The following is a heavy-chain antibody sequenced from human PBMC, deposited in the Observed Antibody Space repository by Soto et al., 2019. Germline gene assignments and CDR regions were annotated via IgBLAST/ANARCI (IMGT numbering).Heavy chain of an antibody. CDR1: GYTFTSYG. V-gene: IGHV1-18*01. CDR3: ATDLTHDFDYDIFTGYKARPENWFDP. Sequence: ASVKVSCKASGYTFTSYGISWVRQAPGQGLEWMGWISAYNGNTNYAQKLKGRVTMTTDTSTSTASMGLRSLRSDDTALYYCATDLTHDFDYDIFTGYKARPENWFDPWGQGTLVTVSS. J-gene: IGHJ5*02. D-gene: IGHD3-9*01. CDR2: ISAYNGNT.